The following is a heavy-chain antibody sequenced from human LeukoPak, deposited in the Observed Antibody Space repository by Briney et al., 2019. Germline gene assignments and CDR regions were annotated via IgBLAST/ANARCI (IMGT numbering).Heavy chain of an antibody. Sequence: SETLSLTCVVYGESFSGYSWSWIRQPPGKGLEWIGEINQRGNTNYNPSLKSRVTISIDTSKNQFSLKLSSVTAADTAVYYCARDDLGSWYDYYYGMDVWGQGTTVTVSS. D-gene: IGHD6-13*01. V-gene: IGHV4-34*01. CDR1: GESFSGYS. J-gene: IGHJ6*02. CDR3: ARDDLGSWYDYYYGMDV. CDR2: INQRGNT.